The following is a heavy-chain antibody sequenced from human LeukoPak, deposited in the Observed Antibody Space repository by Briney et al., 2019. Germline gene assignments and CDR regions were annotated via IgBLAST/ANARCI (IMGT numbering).Heavy chain of an antibody. Sequence: GASVKVSCKASGYTFTSYSMYWVRQAPGQGLEWMGIINPSGGSTSYAQKFQGRVTMTRDTSTSAVYMELTSLRSEDTAVYYCARAYYYGSRGYYEASDYWGQGTLVTVSS. V-gene: IGHV1-46*01. CDR1: GYTFTSYS. CDR3: ARAYYYGSRGYYEASDY. J-gene: IGHJ4*02. CDR2: INPSGGST. D-gene: IGHD3-22*01.